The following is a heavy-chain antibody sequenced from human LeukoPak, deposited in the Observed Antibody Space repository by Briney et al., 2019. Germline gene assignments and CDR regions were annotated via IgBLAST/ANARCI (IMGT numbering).Heavy chain of an antibody. Sequence: GGSLRLSCAASGFTFSNYEMNWVRQAPGKGLEWVAVIWYDGSNKYYADSVKGRFTISRDSSKNTLYLQMNSLRAEDTAVYYCAKDGSGGGWKWFDPWGQGTLVTVSS. J-gene: IGHJ5*02. D-gene: IGHD2-15*01. CDR2: IWYDGSNK. CDR3: AKDGSGGGWKWFDP. CDR1: GFTFSNYE. V-gene: IGHV3-33*06.